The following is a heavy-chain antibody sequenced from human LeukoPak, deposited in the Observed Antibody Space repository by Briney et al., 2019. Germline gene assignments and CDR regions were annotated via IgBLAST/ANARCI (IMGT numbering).Heavy chain of an antibody. D-gene: IGHD3-3*01. CDR1: GYTFTSYG. CDR2: INTNTGNP. J-gene: IGHJ4*02. Sequence: ASVKVSCKASGYTFTSYGISWVRQAPGQGLEWMGWINTNTGNPTYAQGFTGRFVFSLDTSVSTAYLQISSLKAEDTAVYYCARVQNFWSGYYTAIDYWGQGALVTVSS. CDR3: ARVQNFWSGYYTAIDY. V-gene: IGHV7-4-1*02.